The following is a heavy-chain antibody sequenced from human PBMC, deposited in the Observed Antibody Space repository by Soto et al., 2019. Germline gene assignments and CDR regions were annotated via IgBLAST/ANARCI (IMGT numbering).Heavy chain of an antibody. V-gene: IGHV5-51*01. J-gene: IGHJ4*02. D-gene: IGHD3-22*01. Sequence: GESLKISCKGSGYSFTSYWIGWVRQMPGKGLEWMGIIYPGDSDTRYSPSFQGQVTISADKSISTAYLQWSSLKASDTAMYYCARHAWGQGLSDSSGYYPSSNHFDYWGQGTLVTVSS. CDR1: GYSFTSYW. CDR3: ARHAWGQGLSDSSGYYPSSNHFDY. CDR2: IYPGDSDT.